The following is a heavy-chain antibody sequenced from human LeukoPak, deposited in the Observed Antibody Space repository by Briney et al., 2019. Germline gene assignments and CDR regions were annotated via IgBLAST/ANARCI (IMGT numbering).Heavy chain of an antibody. CDR2: INHSGST. Sequence: SETLSLTCAVYGGSFSGYYWSWIRQPPGKGLEWIGEINHSGSTNYNPSLKSRVTISVDTSKNQFSLKLSSVTAADTAVYYCAREGPYSSSSGVAFDIWGQGTMVTVSS. J-gene: IGHJ3*02. D-gene: IGHD6-6*01. CDR1: GGSFSGYY. V-gene: IGHV4-34*01. CDR3: AREGPYSSSSGVAFDI.